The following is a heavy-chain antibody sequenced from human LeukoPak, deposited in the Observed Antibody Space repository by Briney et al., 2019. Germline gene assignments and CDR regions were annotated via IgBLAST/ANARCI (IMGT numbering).Heavy chain of an antibody. J-gene: IGHJ2*01. Sequence: SETLSLTCTVSGGSISSSSYYWGWIRQPPGKGLEWIGSIYYSGSTYYNPSLKSRVTISVDTSKNQFSLKLSSVTAADTAVYYCARHEGFDTVIVVVITTNWYFDLWGRGTLVTVSS. CDR3: ARHEGFDTVIVVVITTNWYFDL. CDR1: GGSISSSSYY. V-gene: IGHV4-39*01. D-gene: IGHD3-22*01. CDR2: IYYSGST.